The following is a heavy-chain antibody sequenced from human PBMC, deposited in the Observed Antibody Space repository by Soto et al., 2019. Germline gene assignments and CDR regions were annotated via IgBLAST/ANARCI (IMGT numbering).Heavy chain of an antibody. J-gene: IGHJ4*02. CDR2: IYLSGTI. CDR3: ATGDY. Sequence: QVQLQESGPGLVKPSQNLSLTCTVSGDSINSGDYNWNWIRQHPGKGLEWIGYIYLSGTIHYNPSLQSRVSISVDTSKNQFSLELRSVTAADTAVYYCATGDYWGQGNLVTVSS. V-gene: IGHV4-31*03. CDR1: GDSINSGDYN.